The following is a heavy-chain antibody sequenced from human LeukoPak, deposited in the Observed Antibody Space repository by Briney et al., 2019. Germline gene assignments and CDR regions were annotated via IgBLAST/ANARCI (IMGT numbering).Heavy chain of an antibody. D-gene: IGHD1-7*01. CDR1: GGSISSSNSY. Sequence: SETLSLTCTVSGGSISSSNSYWGWIRQPPGKGLEWIGSIYHSGSTYYNPSLKSRVTISVDTSKNQFSLKLSSVTAADTAVYYCAGAENWNYPIVDYWGQGTLVTVSS. V-gene: IGHV4-39*07. CDR2: IYHSGST. J-gene: IGHJ4*02. CDR3: AGAENWNYPIVDY.